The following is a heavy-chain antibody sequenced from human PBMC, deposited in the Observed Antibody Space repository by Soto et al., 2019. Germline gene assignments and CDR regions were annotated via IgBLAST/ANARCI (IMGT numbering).Heavy chain of an antibody. CDR3: ARPGKQWHDAFDI. D-gene: IGHD6-19*01. CDR1: GYTFTSYG. J-gene: IGHJ3*02. Sequence: ASVKVSCKASGYTFTSYGISWVRQAPGQGLEWMGIINPSSGSTSYAQKFQGRVTMTRDTSTSTVYMELSSLRSEDTAVYYCARPGKQWHDAFDIWGQGTMVTVSS. CDR2: INPSSGST. V-gene: IGHV1-46*01.